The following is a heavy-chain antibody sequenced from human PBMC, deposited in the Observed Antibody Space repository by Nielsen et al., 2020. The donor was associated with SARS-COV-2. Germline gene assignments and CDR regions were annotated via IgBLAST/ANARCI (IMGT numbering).Heavy chain of an antibody. Sequence: SETLSLTCTVSGGSISSGDYYWSWIRQPPGKGLEWIGYIYYSGSTNYNPSLKSRVTISVDTSKNQFSLKLSSVTAADTAVYYCARYSSSWENWFDPWGQGTLVTVPS. CDR1: GGSISSGDYY. V-gene: IGHV4-61*08. J-gene: IGHJ5*02. D-gene: IGHD6-13*01. CDR3: ARYSSSWENWFDP. CDR2: IYYSGST.